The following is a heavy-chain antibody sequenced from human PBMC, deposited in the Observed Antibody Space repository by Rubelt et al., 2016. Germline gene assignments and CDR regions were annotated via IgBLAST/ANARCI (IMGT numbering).Heavy chain of an antibody. CDR2: IKSKTDGGTT. CDR3: TTERESVYYDDSSGYYHHMDFDY. J-gene: IGHJ4*02. Sequence: EVQLVESGGGLVQPGGSLRLSCSASGFTFSSYAMHWVRQAPGKGLEWVGRIKSKTDGGTTDYAAPVKGRFTNSRDDSKNTLYLQMNSRKTEDTAVYYCTTERESVYYDDSSGYYHHMDFDYWGQGTLVTVSS. D-gene: IGHD3-22*01. CDR1: GFTFSSYA. V-gene: IGHV3-15*07.